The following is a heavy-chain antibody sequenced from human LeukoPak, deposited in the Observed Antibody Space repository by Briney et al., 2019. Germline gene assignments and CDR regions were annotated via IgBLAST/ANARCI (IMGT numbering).Heavy chain of an antibody. D-gene: IGHD2-15*01. CDR3: ARYWNYCSGGSCRPYYFDY. CDR2: ISAYNGNT. CDR1: GYTFTSYG. V-gene: IGHV1-18*01. J-gene: IGHJ4*02. Sequence: EASVKVSCKASGYTFTSYGISWVRQAPGQGLEWMGWISAYNGNTNYAQKLQGRVTMTTDTSTSTAYMELRSLRSDDTAVYYCARYWNYCSGGSCRPYYFDYWGQGTLVTVSS.